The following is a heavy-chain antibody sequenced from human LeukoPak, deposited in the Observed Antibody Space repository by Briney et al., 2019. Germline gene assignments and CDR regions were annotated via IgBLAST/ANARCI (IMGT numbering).Heavy chain of an antibody. V-gene: IGHV3-21*01. Sequence: GGSLRLSCGASGFTSDDYAMHWVRQAPGKGLEWVSSISSSSSYIYYADSVKGRFTISRDNAKNSLYLQMNSLRAEDTAVYYCASLVDTAMVNNWSDPWGQGTLVTVSS. D-gene: IGHD5-18*01. CDR2: ISSSSSYI. CDR3: ASLVDTAMVNNWSDP. CDR1: GFTSDDYA. J-gene: IGHJ5*02.